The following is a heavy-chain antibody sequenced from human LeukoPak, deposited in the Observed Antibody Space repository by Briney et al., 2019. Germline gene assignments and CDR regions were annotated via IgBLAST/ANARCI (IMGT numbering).Heavy chain of an antibody. D-gene: IGHD6-19*01. CDR1: GYTFTGYY. CDR3: ASHSSGWYEYYFDY. CDR2: INPNSGGT. V-gene: IGHV1-2*02. Sequence: GASVKVSCKASGYTFTGYYMHWVRQAPGQGLEWMGWINPNSGGTNYAQKFQGRVTMTRDTSISTAYMELSRLRSDDTAVYYCASHSSGWYEYYFDYWGQGTLVTVSS. J-gene: IGHJ4*02.